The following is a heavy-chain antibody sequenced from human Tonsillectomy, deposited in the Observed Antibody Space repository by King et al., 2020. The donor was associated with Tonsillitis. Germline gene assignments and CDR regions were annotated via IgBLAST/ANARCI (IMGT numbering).Heavy chain of an antibody. V-gene: IGHV3-21*01. Sequence: VQLVESGGGLVKPGGSLRLSCEGSVFTGSSYSMNGVSQVPGKGLEWGSSISMSSSAISDAESVKGRLTISRDKAKNSLNRQMNSLRVEDTAEYYCARDRGGGWTLEYFQHWGQGTLVTVSS. CDR2: ISMSSSAI. J-gene: IGHJ1*01. CDR3: ARDRGGGWTLEYFQH. D-gene: IGHD3/OR15-3a*01. CDR1: VFTGSSYS.